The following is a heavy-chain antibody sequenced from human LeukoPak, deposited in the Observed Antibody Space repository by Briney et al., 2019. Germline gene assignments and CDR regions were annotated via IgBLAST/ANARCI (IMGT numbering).Heavy chain of an antibody. V-gene: IGHV4-59*01. CDR1: GGSIISYY. CDR2: MHHSGSA. CDR3: ASLGGTARIDV. D-gene: IGHD3-16*01. Sequence: PSETLPLTFMGSGGSIISYYWSWMGQPPAKELEGIGYMHHSGSACDNLSLNSQGTISLDTRKNQFSLKLSSVTAADAAVYYCASLGGTARIDVWGQGTTVTVS. J-gene: IGHJ6*02.